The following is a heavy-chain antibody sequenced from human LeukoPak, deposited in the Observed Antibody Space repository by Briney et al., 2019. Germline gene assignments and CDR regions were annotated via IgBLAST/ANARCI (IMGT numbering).Heavy chain of an antibody. CDR2: INSDGSYT. J-gene: IGHJ4*02. V-gene: IGHV3-74*01. CDR3: ATRSPALDY. Sequence: GGSLRLSCAASGFTFSSFWMHWVRQAPGKGLVWVSRINSDGSYTSYADFVKGRFTISRDSAKNTLYLQMNSLRAEDTAVYYCATRSPALDYWGQGTLVTVSS. D-gene: IGHD2-2*01. CDR1: GFTFSSFW.